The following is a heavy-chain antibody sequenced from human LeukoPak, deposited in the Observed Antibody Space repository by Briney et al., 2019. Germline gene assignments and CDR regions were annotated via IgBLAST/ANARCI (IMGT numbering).Heavy chain of an antibody. CDR2: ISAYNGNT. D-gene: IGHD2-21*02. CDR1: GYTFTSYG. CDR3: ARDHGDIVVVTAIQGLSWFDP. J-gene: IGHJ5*02. V-gene: IGHV1-18*01. Sequence: ASVKVSCKASGYTFTSYGISWVRQAPGQGLEWMGLISAYNGNTNYAQKPQGRVTMTTETSTSTAYMELRSLRSDDTAVYYCARDHGDIVVVTAIQGLSWFDPWGQGTLVTVSS.